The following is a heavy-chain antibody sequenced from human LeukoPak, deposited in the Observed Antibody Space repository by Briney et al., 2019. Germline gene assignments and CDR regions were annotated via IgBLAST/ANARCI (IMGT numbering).Heavy chain of an antibody. CDR2: ISPYSGNT. CDR1: GYRFNSYG. V-gene: IGHV1-18*01. CDR3: ARGRSSSTRGWFDP. J-gene: IGHJ5*02. D-gene: IGHD6-6*01. Sequence: ASVKVSCKASGYRFNSYGIYWVRQARGQGLEWMGWISPYSGNTNYAQQLQGRVTMTTDTSTSTAYMELRSLRSDDTGIYYCARGRSSSTRGWFDPWGQGTLVTVSS.